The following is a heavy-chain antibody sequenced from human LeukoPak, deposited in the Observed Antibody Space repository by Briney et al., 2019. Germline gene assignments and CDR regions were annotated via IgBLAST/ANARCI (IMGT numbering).Heavy chain of an antibody. V-gene: IGHV3-15*01. CDR3: TTAGSYVGLCHETCPT. J-gene: IGHJ4*02. D-gene: IGHD3-10*02. Sequence: GGSLMLSCAASGFSFINAWMSWVRQTPGKGLEWVARIKSTAERGKTDYAAAFKGRFTISRDHSKNTVELQMDSLKTEDAGLYYCTTAGSYVGLCHETCPTWGLGTLVTVSS. CDR2: IKSTAERGKT. CDR1: GFSFINAW.